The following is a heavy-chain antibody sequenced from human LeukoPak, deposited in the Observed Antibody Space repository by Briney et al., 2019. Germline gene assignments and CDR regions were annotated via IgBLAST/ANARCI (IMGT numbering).Heavy chain of an antibody. CDR1: GFTFTSYW. V-gene: IGHV3-7*03. J-gene: IGHJ4*02. CDR3: ARIQLFHGDFDY. D-gene: IGHD3-10*02. CDR2: IKDGGSVK. Sequence: PGGSLRLSCAVSGFTFTSYWMSWVRQAPGKGLEWVAGIKDGGSVKYYVDSVKGRFTISRDNAKNSLHLQMDSLRAEDTAVYYCARIQLFHGDFDYWGQGTPVTVSS.